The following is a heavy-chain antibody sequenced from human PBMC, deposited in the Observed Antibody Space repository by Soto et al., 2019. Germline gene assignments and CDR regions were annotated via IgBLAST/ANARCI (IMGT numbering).Heavy chain of an antibody. CDR2: ISGSGGST. CDR1: GFTFSSYG. D-gene: IGHD3-16*01. Sequence: GGSLRLSCAASGFTFSSYGMSWVRQAPGKGLEWVSAISGSGGSTYYADSVKGRFTISRDNSKNTLYLQMNSLRAEDTAVYYCAKYRSDGDYYYGMDVWGQGTTVTVSS. J-gene: IGHJ6*02. V-gene: IGHV3-23*01. CDR3: AKYRSDGDYYYGMDV.